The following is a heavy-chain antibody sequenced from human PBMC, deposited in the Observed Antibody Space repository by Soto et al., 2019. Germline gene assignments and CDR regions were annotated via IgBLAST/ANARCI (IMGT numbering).Heavy chain of an antibody. CDR1: GYTFTSYG. V-gene: IGHV1-18*01. Sequence: QVQLVQSGAEVKKPGASVKVSCKASGYTFTSYGISWVRQAPGQGLGWMGWISAYNGNTNYAPKLQGRVTMTTDTSTSTADMELRSLRSDDTAVYYCARDLGWELRQFDYWGQGTLVTVSS. CDR2: ISAYNGNT. D-gene: IGHD1-26*01. CDR3: ARDLGWELRQFDY. J-gene: IGHJ4*02.